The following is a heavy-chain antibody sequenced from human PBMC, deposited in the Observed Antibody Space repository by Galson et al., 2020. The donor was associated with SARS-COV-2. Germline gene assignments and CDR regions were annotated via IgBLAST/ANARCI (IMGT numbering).Heavy chain of an antibody. V-gene: IGHV1-24*01. Sequence: ASVKVSCKVPGYTLTEISMHWVRQDHGKGLEWMGGFDPEDGETIYAQKFQGRVTMTEDTSTDTAYMELSSLRAEDTAVYYCARDWLIAVVGYYYYYGMDVWGQGTTVTVSS. D-gene: IGHD6-19*01. CDR3: ARDWLIAVVGYYYYYGMDV. CDR1: GYTLTEIS. J-gene: IGHJ6*02. CDR2: FDPEDGET.